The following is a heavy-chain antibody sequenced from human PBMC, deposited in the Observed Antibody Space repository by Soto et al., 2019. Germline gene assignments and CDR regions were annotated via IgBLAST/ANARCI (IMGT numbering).Heavy chain of an antibody. CDR1: GGSVSSVNDY. CDR2: IYNSGST. Sequence: PAQILSLTCSVSGGSVSSVNDYCSRIRKPPGKGLEWIGYIYNSGSTNYNPSLQSRVTISVDTSKNQFSLKLSSVTAADTGIYYCARARITMVREVIKYNMDVWGQGTTVTV. V-gene: IGHV4-61*01. D-gene: IGHD3-10*01. CDR3: ARARITMVREVIKYNMDV. J-gene: IGHJ6*02.